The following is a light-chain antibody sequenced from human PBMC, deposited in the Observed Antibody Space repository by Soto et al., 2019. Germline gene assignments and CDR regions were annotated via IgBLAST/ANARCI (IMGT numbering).Light chain of an antibody. CDR3: QQSYSSPQT. CDR2: AAS. Sequence: DIQMTQSPSPLSASVGDRVTITCRASQSISNYLSWYQQKPGRAPKLLIYAASSLQSGVPSRFSGRGSGTDFTLTISSLQPEDFATYYCQQSYSSPQTFGGGTKVEIK. V-gene: IGKV1-39*01. J-gene: IGKJ4*01. CDR1: QSISNY.